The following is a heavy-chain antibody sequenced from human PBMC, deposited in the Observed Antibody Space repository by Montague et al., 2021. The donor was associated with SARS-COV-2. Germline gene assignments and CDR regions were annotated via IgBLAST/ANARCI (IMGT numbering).Heavy chain of an antibody. CDR3: ARMFYDYVWETSRYRGNYFAS. CDR2: LIEKTT. CDR1: GVVELRRRS. J-gene: IGHJ5*02. D-gene: IGHD3-16*02. Sequence: SETLSLTCTVSGVVELRRRSEEHTSELQSHEQLVCRLLIEKTTTYNPSLKSRATIFIDVSKTQFSLRLSSVTATDTAVYYCARMFYDYVWETSRYRGNYFASWGQGTLVTVSS. V-gene: IGHV4-61*10.